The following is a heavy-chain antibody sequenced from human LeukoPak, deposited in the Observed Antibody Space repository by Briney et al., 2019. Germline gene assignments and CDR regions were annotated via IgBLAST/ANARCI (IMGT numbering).Heavy chain of an antibody. CDR1: GDSVSGVY. D-gene: IGHD2-15*01. V-gene: IGHV4-59*08. CDR2: VYYSGDT. J-gene: IGHJ4*02. Sequence: SETLSLTCTVSGDSVSGVYWSWIRQPPGKGLEWIGYVYYSGDTNYNPSLKSRVTMSLDTSKNQVSLRLSSVTAADTAVYYCARHPFATPFDYWGRGTLVTVSS. CDR3: ARHPFATPFDY.